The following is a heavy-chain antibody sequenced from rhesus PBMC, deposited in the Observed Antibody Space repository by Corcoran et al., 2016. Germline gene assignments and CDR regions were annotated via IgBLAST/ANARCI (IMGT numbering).Heavy chain of an antibody. J-gene: IGHJ4*01. CDR3: ARESYDSGYYTVVDY. V-gene: IGHV4-80*01. CDR2: SNGNSGST. D-gene: IGHD3-28*01. Sequence: QVQLQASGPGLVKPSETLSLTCAVSGASISSYGWRWFRPPHGRGLEWIGESNGNSGSTYYNPSLNSRVTIAKDASKNQFSLKLSSGTAADTAVYYCARESYDSGYYTVVDYWGQGVLVTVSA. CDR1: GASISSYG.